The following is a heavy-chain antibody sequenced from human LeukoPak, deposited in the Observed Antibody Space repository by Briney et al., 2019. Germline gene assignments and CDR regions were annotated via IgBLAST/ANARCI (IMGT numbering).Heavy chain of an antibody. CDR1: GGSFEHYF. CDR2: VYYTGST. V-gene: IGHV4-59*08. CDR3: ASHRRSHGAEY. D-gene: IGHD5-18*01. Sequence: SETLSLTCTVSGGSFEHYFWSWIRQPPGKGLEFLGYVYYTGSTDYSPSLKSRLTISADTAKNQFSPNLRSVTAADTAVYFCASHRRSHGAEYWGQGTLVTVSS. J-gene: IGHJ4*02.